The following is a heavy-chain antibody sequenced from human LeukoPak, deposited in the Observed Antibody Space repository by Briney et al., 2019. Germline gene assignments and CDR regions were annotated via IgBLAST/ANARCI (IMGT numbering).Heavy chain of an antibody. V-gene: IGHV1-46*01. CDR1: GYTFTSYF. Sequence: GASVKVSCKASGYTFTSYFMHWVRQALGQGLEWLGMINPSGSTTTYAQKFQGRVTMTRDTSTSTVYMELSSLRSEDTAVYYCARETSDSWGQGTLVTVSS. CDR2: INPSGSTT. J-gene: IGHJ5*01. D-gene: IGHD1-1*01. CDR3: ARETSDS.